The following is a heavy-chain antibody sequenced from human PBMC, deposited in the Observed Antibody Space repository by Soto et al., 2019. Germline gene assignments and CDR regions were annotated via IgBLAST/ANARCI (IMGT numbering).Heavy chain of an antibody. CDR2: IYYSGST. CDR1: GGSISSGGYY. J-gene: IGHJ4*02. D-gene: IGHD2-15*01. V-gene: IGHV4-31*03. CDR3: ARGVVVVAATQSYFDY. Sequence: QVQLQESGPGLVKPSQTLSLTCTVSGGSISSGGYYWSWIRQHPGKGLEWIGYIYYSGSTYYNPFLKSRVTISVDTSKNQFSLKLSSVTAADTAVYYCARGVVVVAATQSYFDYWGQGTLVTVSS.